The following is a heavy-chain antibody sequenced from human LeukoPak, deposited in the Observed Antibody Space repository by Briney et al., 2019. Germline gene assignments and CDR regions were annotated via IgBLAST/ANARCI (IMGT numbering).Heavy chain of an antibody. V-gene: IGHV3-73*01. J-gene: IGHJ3*02. CDR3: TRIEVDTAMVNPFDI. CDR2: IRSKANNYVT. D-gene: IGHD5-18*01. Sequence: GGSLRLSCAASGFTFSGSAMHWVRQASGKGLEWVGRIRSKANNYVTAYAASVKGRFTISRDDSKNTAYPQMNSLKTEDTAVYYCTRIEVDTAMVNPFDIWGQGTMVTVSS. CDR1: GFTFSGSA.